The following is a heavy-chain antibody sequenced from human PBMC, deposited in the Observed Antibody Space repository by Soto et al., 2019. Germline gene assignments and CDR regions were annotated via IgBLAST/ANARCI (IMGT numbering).Heavy chain of an antibody. CDR3: ARQTGGSGSYYIDYYYYYMDV. CDR1: GGPISSYY. J-gene: IGHJ6*03. Sequence: SETLSLTCTVSGGPISSYYWGWIRQPPGKGLEWIGSIYYSGSTYYNPSLKSRVTISVDTSKNQFSLKLSSVTAADTAVYYCARQTGGSGSYYIDYYYYYMDVWGKGTTVTVSS. D-gene: IGHD3-10*01. CDR2: IYYSGST. V-gene: IGHV4-39*01.